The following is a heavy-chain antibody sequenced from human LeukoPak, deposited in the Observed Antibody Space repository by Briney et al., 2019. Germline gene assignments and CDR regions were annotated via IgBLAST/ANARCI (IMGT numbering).Heavy chain of an antibody. D-gene: IGHD3-16*02. CDR1: GFTFSSYG. CDR3: ARVNRGDAFDI. CDR2: IWYDGRNK. J-gene: IGHJ3*02. Sequence: GGSLRLSCAASGFTFSSYGMHWVRQAPGKGLEWVAVIWYDGRNKFYADSLKGRFTISRDNSKNTLYLQMNSLRAEDTTVYYCARVNRGDAFDIWGQGTLVTVSS. V-gene: IGHV3-33*01.